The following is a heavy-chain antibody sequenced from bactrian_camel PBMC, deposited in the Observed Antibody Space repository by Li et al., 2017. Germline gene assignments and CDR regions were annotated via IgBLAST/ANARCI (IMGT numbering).Heavy chain of an antibody. CDR3: AAELRPDYVLQVRNILRPNGYNR. CDR2: IYTGDART. Sequence: DVQLVESGGDSVQAGESLRLSCTVSGYAYSDGYCLGWFRQAPGKEREGVAAIYTGDARTVYYADAVKGRFTISHDNAKKTAYLQMNTLKPEDSGMYYCAAELRPDYVLQVRNILRPNGYNRWGRGTQVTVS. CDR1: GYAYSDGYC. D-gene: IGHD4*01. V-gene: IGHV3S40*01. J-gene: IGHJ4*01.